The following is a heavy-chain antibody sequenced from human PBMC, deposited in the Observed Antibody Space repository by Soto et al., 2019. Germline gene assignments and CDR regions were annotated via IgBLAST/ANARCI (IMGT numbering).Heavy chain of an antibody. CDR2: INPNSGGT. D-gene: IGHD4-17*01. Sequence: ASVKVSCKASGYTFTSYGISWVRQAPGQGLEWMGWINPNSGGTNYAQKFQGWVTMTRDTSISTAYMELSRLRSDDTAVYYCARYDYGAYYFDYWGQGTLVTVSS. J-gene: IGHJ4*02. CDR3: ARYDYGAYYFDY. V-gene: IGHV1-2*04. CDR1: GYTFTSYG.